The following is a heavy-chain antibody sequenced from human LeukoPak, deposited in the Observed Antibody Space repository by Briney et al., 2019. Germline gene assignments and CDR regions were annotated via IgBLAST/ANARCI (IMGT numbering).Heavy chain of an antibody. CDR3: ARGASRADY. Sequence: PGGSLRLSCAASGFTFRSYNMNWVRQAPGKRPEWVSSLSSSSSYIYYAGSVKGRFTISRDNAKNSLYLQMNSLRAEDTALYYCARGASRADYWGQGTLVTVSS. V-gene: IGHV3-21*01. CDR1: GFTFRSYN. J-gene: IGHJ4*02. CDR2: LSSSSSYI.